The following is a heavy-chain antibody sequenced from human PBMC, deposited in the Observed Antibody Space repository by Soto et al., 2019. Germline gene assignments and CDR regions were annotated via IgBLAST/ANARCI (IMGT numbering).Heavy chain of an antibody. CDR3: ARPGYSNYGPGVDV. V-gene: IGHV3-74*01. CDR2: IDSDGSTT. D-gene: IGHD4-4*01. CDR1: GFTFSVYW. Sequence: EVQLVESGGGLVQPGGSLRLSCAASGFTFSVYWMRWVRQAPGKGLVWVSRIDSDGSTTSYAYYVKGRFTISRDNAKSTLYLQMNSLRAEDTAVYYCARPGYSNYGPGVDVWGQGTTVTVSS. J-gene: IGHJ6*02.